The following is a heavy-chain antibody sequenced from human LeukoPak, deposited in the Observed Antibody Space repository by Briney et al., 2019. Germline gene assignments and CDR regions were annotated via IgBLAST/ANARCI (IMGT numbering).Heavy chain of an antibody. CDR2: INWNGGST. D-gene: IGHD2-2*01. J-gene: IGHJ5*02. CDR1: GFTFDDYG. CDR3: ARDPRRYCSSTSCSAFDP. Sequence: PGGSLRLSCAASGFTFDDYGMSWVRQAPGKGLEWVSGINWNGGSTGYADSVKGRFTISRDNAKNSLYLRMNSLRAEDTALYYCARDPRRYCSSTSCSAFDPWGQGTLVTVSS. V-gene: IGHV3-20*04.